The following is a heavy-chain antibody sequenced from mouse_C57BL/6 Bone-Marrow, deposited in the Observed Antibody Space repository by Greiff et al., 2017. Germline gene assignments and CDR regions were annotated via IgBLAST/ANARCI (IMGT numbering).Heavy chain of an antibody. CDR2: IHPNSGST. CDR1: GYTFTSYW. Sequence: VQLQQSGAELVKPGASVKLSCKASGYTFTSYWMHWVKQRPGQGLEWIGMIHPNSGSTNYNEKFKSKATLTVDKSSSTAYMQLSSLTSEDSAVYYCARMGEVRYHWYFDVWGTGTTVTVSS. J-gene: IGHJ1*03. D-gene: IGHD1-1*01. V-gene: IGHV1-64*01. CDR3: ARMGEVRYHWYFDV.